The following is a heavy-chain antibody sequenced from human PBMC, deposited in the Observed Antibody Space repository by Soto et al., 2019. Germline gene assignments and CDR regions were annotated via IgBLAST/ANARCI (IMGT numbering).Heavy chain of an antibody. CDR2: TYYRSKWYN. D-gene: IGHD2-15*01. CDR1: GDSVSSNSAA. Sequence: SQTLSLTCAISGDSVSSNSAAWNWIRQSPSRGLEWLGRTYYRSKWYNDYAVSVKSRITINPDTSKNQFSLQLNSVTPEDTAVYYCAREGGYCSGGSCYRYYYYGMDVWGQGTXVTVSS. J-gene: IGHJ6*02. V-gene: IGHV6-1*01. CDR3: AREGGYCSGGSCYRYYYYGMDV.